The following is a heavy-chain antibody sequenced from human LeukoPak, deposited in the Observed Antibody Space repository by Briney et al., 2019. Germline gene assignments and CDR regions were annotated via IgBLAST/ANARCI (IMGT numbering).Heavy chain of an antibody. CDR3: ARDERYYDGRYYPYAFDI. J-gene: IGHJ3*02. CDR1: GFTFEDYG. CDR2: ISRNGGTT. Sequence: GGSLRLSCAASGFTFEDYGMSWVRQAPGKGLEWVAGISRNGGTTGHADSVKGRFTISRDNAEKSLFLQMKTLRAEDMALYYCARDERYYDGRYYPYAFDIWGQGTMVTVSS. D-gene: IGHD3-22*01. V-gene: IGHV3-20*04.